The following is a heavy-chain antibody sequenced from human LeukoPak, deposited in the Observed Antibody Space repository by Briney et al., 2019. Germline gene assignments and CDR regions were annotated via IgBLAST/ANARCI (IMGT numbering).Heavy chain of an antibody. D-gene: IGHD6-13*01. CDR3: ARAGVYSSSWYEGFDY. CDR2: IYNNGNT. J-gene: IGHJ4*02. V-gene: IGHV4-61*08. CDR1: GVSVTSGDYY. Sequence: SETLSPTCTVSGVSVTSGDYYWSWIRQPPGKGLEWIGYIYNNGNTNYNPSLKSRVTISVDTSKNQFSLKLSSVTAADTAVYYCARAGVYSSSWYEGFDYWGQGTLVTVSS.